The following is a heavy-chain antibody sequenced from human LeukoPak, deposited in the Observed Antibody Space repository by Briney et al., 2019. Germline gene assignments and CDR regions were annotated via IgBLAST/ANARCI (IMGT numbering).Heavy chain of an antibody. D-gene: IGHD2-15*01. CDR1: GGSFSGYD. V-gene: IGHV4-34*01. Sequence: SETLSLTCAVYGGSFSGYDWSWIRQPPGKGLEWIGEINHSGSTNYNPSLKSRVTISVDTSKNQFSLKLSSVTAADTAVYYCARRIVGLYYYYGMDVWGQGTTVTVSS. CDR2: INHSGST. CDR3: ARRIVGLYYYYGMDV. J-gene: IGHJ6*02.